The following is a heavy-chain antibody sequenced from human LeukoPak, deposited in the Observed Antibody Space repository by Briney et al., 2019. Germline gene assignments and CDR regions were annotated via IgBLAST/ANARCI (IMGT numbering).Heavy chain of an antibody. J-gene: IGHJ4*02. CDR3: ARGYYYHTSGYWGIDY. D-gene: IGHD3-22*01. V-gene: IGHV3-33*08. Sequence: PGGSLRLSCVVSGISLSNYAMTWVRQAPGKGLEWVALIWYDGGNKYYADSVKGRYTISRDNSKNTLYLQMNSLRAEDTAVYYCARGYYYHTSGYWGIDYWGQGTLVTVSS. CDR1: GISLSNYA. CDR2: IWYDGGNK.